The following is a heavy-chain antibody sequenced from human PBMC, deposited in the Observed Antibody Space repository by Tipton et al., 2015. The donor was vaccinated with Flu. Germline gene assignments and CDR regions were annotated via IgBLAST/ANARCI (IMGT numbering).Heavy chain of an antibody. CDR3: ARDLYSHCSGGSCYYYYGMDV. CDR2: IYSGGST. J-gene: IGHJ6*02. D-gene: IGHD2-15*01. Sequence: SLRLSCAASGFTVSSNYMSWVRQAPGKGLEWVSVIYSGGSTYYADSVKGRFNISRDNSKNTLYLQMNSLRAEDRAVYYCARDLYSHCSGGSCYYYYGMDVWGQGTTVTVSS. V-gene: IGHV3-53*01. CDR1: GFTVSSNY.